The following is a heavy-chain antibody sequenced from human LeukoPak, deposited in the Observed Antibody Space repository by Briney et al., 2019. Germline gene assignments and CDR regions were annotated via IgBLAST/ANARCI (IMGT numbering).Heavy chain of an antibody. J-gene: IGHJ4*02. Sequence: GGSLRLSCAASGFTFSSYGMHWVRQAPGKGLEWVAVLWYDGSIEYCADSVKGRFTISRDNSKNTLYLQMNSLRVEDTAVYYCATEATAVEFEYWGQGTLVTVSS. CDR3: ATEATAVEFEY. V-gene: IGHV3-33*01. CDR1: GFTFSSYG. D-gene: IGHD6-19*01. CDR2: LWYDGSIE.